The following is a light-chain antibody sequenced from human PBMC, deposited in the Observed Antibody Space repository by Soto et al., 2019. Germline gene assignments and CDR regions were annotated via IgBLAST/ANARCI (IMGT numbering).Light chain of an antibody. Sequence: DIQMTQSPSTLPASVGDRVTITCRSNQSISTWLAWYQQKPGKAPNLLIYKASRLETGVPSRFSGSGSGTEFTLTINFLQPDDFATYYCQQYNSYPPLTFGGGTKVDIK. CDR1: QSISTW. CDR3: QQYNSYPPLT. J-gene: IGKJ4*01. V-gene: IGKV1-5*03. CDR2: KAS.